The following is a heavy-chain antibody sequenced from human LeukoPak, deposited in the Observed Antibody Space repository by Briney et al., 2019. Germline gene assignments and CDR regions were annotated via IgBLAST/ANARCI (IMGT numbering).Heavy chain of an antibody. J-gene: IGHJ4*02. CDR3: AKDNRGTIVVVTPYYFHH. D-gene: IGHD3-22*01. V-gene: IGHV3-23*01. Sequence: GGSLRLSCAASGFTFGTYAMSWVRQAPGKGLEWVSDISGSGGSTYYADSVKGRFTISRDNSKNTLYLQMNNLRAGDTAIYYCAKDNRGTIVVVTPYYFHHGGQGTLVPVSS. CDR1: GFTFGTYA. CDR2: ISGSGGST.